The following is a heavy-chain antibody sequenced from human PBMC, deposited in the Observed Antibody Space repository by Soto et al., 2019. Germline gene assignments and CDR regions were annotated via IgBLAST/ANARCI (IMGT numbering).Heavy chain of an antibody. Sequence: GEFLRLSCVESGFNFSNYAVAWVRQAPGKGLEWVSSISGSGRGSRPYYADSVQGRFTISRDHSKNIVSLQMDSLRVDDTAVYYCTRERSLVSFLFDYWGPGTLVTVAS. D-gene: IGHD3-16*01. CDR2: ISGSGRGSRP. J-gene: IGHJ4*02. V-gene: IGHV3-23*01. CDR1: GFNFSNYA. CDR3: TRERSLVSFLFDY.